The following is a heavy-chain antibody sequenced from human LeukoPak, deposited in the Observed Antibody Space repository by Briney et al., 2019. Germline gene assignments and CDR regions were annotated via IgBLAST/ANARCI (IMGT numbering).Heavy chain of an antibody. CDR1: GYTFTRYY. CDR3: ARDAYSSSWYFDY. Sequence: ASVKVSCKASGYTFTRYYMHWVRQAPGQGLEWRGIINPSGGSTSYAQKSQGRVTMTRDTSTSTVYMELSSLRSDDTAVYYCARDAYSSSWYFDYWGQGTLVTVSS. CDR2: INPSGGST. D-gene: IGHD6-13*01. J-gene: IGHJ4*02. V-gene: IGHV1-46*01.